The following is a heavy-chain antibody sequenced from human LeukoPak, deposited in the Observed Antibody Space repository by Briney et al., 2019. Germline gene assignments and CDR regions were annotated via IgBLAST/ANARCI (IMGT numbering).Heavy chain of an antibody. Sequence: PGGSLRLSCAASGFPFSNYAMTWVRQAPGKGLEWVSAISGSGGSTYYADSVKGRFTISRDNSKNTLYLQMNSLRAEDAAVYYCARFMITFGGVILNIDYWGQGTLVTVSS. CDR3: ARFMITFGGVILNIDY. CDR1: GFPFSNYA. D-gene: IGHD3-16*01. J-gene: IGHJ4*02. V-gene: IGHV3-23*01. CDR2: ISGSGGST.